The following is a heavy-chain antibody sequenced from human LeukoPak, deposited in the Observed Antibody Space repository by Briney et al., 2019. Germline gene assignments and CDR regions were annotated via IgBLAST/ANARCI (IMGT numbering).Heavy chain of an antibody. CDR3: ARTRNSNNYYYYMDV. CDR2: IHYSGST. J-gene: IGHJ6*03. D-gene: IGHD2-21*01. Sequence: SETLPLTCTVSGGSISSGGYYWSWIRQHPGKGLEWIGYIHYSGSTYYNVSLKSRVTISVDTSKNQFSLKLTSVTAADTAVYYCARTRNSNNYYYYMDVWGKGTTVTVSS. V-gene: IGHV4-31*03. CDR1: GGSISSGGYY.